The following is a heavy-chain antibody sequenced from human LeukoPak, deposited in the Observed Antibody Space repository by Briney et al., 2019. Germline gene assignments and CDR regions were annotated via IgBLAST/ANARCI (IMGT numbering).Heavy chain of an antibody. V-gene: IGHV3-13*01. CDR3: ARGSGGGLDP. D-gene: IGHD1-26*01. CDR1: GFTFSSYD. J-gene: IGHJ5*02. CDR2: IGTAGDS. Sequence: GGSLRLSCAASGFTFSSYDMHWVRQGTGKGLEWVSGIGTAGDSYYLGSVKGRFTISRENAKNFLYLQMNSLRAADTAVYYCARGSGGGLDPWGQGTLVTVSS.